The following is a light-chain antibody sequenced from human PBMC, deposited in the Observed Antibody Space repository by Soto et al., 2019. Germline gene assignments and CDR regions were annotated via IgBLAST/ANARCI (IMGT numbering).Light chain of an antibody. J-gene: IGKJ1*01. CDR2: DAS. Sequence: EIVLTQSPATLSLSPGERATLSCRASQSVSSYLAWYQQKPGQAPRLLIYDASNRATGIRARFSGSGSGTDFTLTISSPEPEDFAVYYRQQRSNWRWTFGQGTKVEIK. V-gene: IGKV3-11*01. CDR3: QQRSNWRWT. CDR1: QSVSSY.